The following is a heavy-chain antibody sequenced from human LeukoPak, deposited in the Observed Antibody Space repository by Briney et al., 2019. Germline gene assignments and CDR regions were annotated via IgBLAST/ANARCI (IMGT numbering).Heavy chain of an antibody. CDR3: ARDKSGWYSGYFDY. J-gene: IGHJ4*02. CDR2: TNPNSGGT. Sequence: ASVKVSCKASGYTFTGYYMHWVRQAPGQGLEWMGWTNPNSGGTNYAQKFQGRVTMTRDTSISTAYMELSRLRSDDTAVYYCARDKSGWYSGYFDYWGQGTLVTVSS. CDR1: GYTFTGYY. V-gene: IGHV1-2*02. D-gene: IGHD6-19*01.